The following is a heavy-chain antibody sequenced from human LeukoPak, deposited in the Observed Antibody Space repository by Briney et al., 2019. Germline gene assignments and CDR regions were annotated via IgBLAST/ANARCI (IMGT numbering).Heavy chain of an antibody. CDR2: IYPGDSGT. CDR1: GYSFTSYW. Sequence: GESLKISCKGSGYSFTSYWIGWVRQMPGKGLEWMGIIYPGDSGTRYSPSFQGQVTISADKSISTAYLQWSSLKASDTAMYYCARRSDYYGSGESYYYYGMDVWGQGTTVTVSS. CDR3: ARRSDYYGSGESYYYYGMDV. D-gene: IGHD3-10*01. J-gene: IGHJ6*02. V-gene: IGHV5-51*01.